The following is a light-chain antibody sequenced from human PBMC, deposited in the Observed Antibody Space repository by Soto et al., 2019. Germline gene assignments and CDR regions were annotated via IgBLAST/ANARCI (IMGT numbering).Light chain of an antibody. CDR1: QSVSSSY. V-gene: IGKV3-20*01. CDR2: GAS. J-gene: IGKJ5*01. CDR3: QQYGSSPPIT. Sequence: EIVLTQSPGTLSLSPGERATLSCRASQSVSSSYLAWYQQKPGQAPRLLIYGASSRATGIPDKFSGSGSGTDFTLTISRLEAEDSAVYYCQQYGSSPPITFGQGTRLEIK.